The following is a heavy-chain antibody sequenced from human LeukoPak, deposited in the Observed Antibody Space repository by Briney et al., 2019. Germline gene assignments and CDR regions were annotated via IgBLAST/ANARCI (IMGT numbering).Heavy chain of an antibody. CDR1: GGSISSYY. V-gene: IGHV4-34*01. CDR2: INHSGST. Sequence: SETLSLTCTVSGGSISSYYWSWIRQPPGKGLEWIGEINHSGSTNYNPSLKSRVTISVDTSKNQFSLKLSSVTAADTAVYYCARLNCSSTSCYGDYWGQGTLVTVSS. J-gene: IGHJ4*02. D-gene: IGHD2-2*01. CDR3: ARLNCSSTSCYGDY.